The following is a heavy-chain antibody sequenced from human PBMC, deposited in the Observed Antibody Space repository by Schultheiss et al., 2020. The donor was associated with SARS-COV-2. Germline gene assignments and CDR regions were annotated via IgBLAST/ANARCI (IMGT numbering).Heavy chain of an antibody. V-gene: IGHV3-64*04. J-gene: IGHJ3*02. CDR1: GFTFSSYA. CDR3: ARTTTVTTYDAFDI. D-gene: IGHD4-17*01. CDR2: ISSNGGST. Sequence: GGSLRLSCAASGFTFSSYAMHWVRQAPGKGLEYVSAISSNGGSTYYADSVKGRFTISRDNAKNSLYLQMNSLRAEDTALYYCARTTTVTTYDAFDIWGQGTMVTVSS.